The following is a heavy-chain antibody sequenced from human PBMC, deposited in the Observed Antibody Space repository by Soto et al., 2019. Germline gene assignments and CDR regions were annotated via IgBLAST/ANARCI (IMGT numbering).Heavy chain of an antibody. V-gene: IGHV3-30-3*01. CDR2: ISYDGSNK. D-gene: IGHD1-7*01. CDR1: GFTFSSYA. CDR3: ARDRTGTTAFCEC. J-gene: IGHJ4*02. Sequence: PWGSRRLSCAASGFTFSSYAMHWVRQAPGKGLEWVAVISYDGSNKYYADSVKGRFTISRDNSKNTPYLQMNSLRTEDTAVYYCARDRTGTTAFCECWGKGNMVIVSA.